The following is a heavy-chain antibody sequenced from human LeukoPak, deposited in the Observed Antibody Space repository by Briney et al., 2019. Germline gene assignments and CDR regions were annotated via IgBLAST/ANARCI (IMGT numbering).Heavy chain of an antibody. D-gene: IGHD1-1*01. CDR1: GYSISSGYY. CDR2: IYHSGST. V-gene: IGHV4-38-2*01. CDR3: ASTTLRYLI. J-gene: IGHJ3*02. Sequence: PSETLSLTCAVSGYSISSGYYWGWIRQPPGKGLEWIGSIYHSGSTYYNPSLKSRVTISVDTSKNQFSLKLSSVTAADTAVYYCASTTLRYLIWGQGTMVTVSS.